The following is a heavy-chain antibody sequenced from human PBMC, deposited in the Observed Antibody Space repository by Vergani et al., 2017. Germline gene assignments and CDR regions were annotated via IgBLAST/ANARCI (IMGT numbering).Heavy chain of an antibody. J-gene: IGHJ4*02. CDR2: ISGSGCST. CDR1: GFTFSSYA. D-gene: IGHD3-22*01. CDR3: AKNCDYYDSSGYLH. Sequence: EVQLLESGGGLVQPGGSLRLSCAASGFTFSSYAMSWVRQAPGKGLEWVSAISGSGCSTYYADSVKGRFTLARDNSKNTLYLQMNSLRAEDTAVYYCAKNCDYYDSSGYLHWGQGTLVTVSS. V-gene: IGHV3-23*01.